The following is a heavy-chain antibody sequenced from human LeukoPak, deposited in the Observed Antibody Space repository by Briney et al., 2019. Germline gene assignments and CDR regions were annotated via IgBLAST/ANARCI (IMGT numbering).Heavy chain of an antibody. Sequence: SETLSLTCTVSGGSISTYYWSWVRQPPGKGLEWIGCIYDIGSTNYNPSLKSRVSISVDTSKDQFSLKLSAVTAADTAVYYCARNHCGGDCYSDWGQGTLVTVSS. CDR2: IYDIGST. D-gene: IGHD2-21*02. J-gene: IGHJ4*02. CDR1: GGSISTYY. CDR3: ARNHCGGDCYSD. V-gene: IGHV4-59*08.